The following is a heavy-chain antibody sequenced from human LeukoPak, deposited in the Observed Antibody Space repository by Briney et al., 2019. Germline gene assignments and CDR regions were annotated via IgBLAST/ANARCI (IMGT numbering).Heavy chain of an antibody. V-gene: IGHV1-2*02. D-gene: IGHD3-3*01. CDR3: AAFWIGSPDAFDI. Sequence: GASVKVSCKTSGYTFTGYYMHWVRQAPGQGLEWMGWINPNSGGTNYAQKFQGRVTMTRDTSISTAYMELSRLRSDDTAVYYCAAFWIGSPDAFDIWGQGTMVTVSS. CDR1: GYTFTGYY. J-gene: IGHJ3*02. CDR2: INPNSGGT.